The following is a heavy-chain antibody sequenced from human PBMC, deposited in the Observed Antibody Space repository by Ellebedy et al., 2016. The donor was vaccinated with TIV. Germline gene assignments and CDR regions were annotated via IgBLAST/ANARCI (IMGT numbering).Heavy chain of an antibody. Sequence: AASVKVSCKASGYTFSGHYMHWVRQAPGQGLEWMGWINPNSGGTNYAQKFQGRVTMTRDTSISTAYMEMSRLRSDDTAVYYCARVVATTFWFDPWGQGTLVTVSS. D-gene: IGHD5-12*01. CDR3: ARVVATTFWFDP. J-gene: IGHJ5*02. V-gene: IGHV1-2*02. CDR1: GYTFSGHY. CDR2: INPNSGGT.